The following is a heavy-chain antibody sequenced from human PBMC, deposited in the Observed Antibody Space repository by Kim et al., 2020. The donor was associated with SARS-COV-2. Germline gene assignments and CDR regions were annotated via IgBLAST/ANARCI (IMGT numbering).Heavy chain of an antibody. D-gene: IGHD3-9*01. CDR3: ARDGAVRYFDWLSYFDY. CDR1: GFTFSSYG. CDR2: ISYDGSNK. Sequence: GGSLRLSCAASGFTFSSYGMHWVRQAPGKGLEWVAVISYDGSNKYYADSVKGRFTISRDNSKNTLYLQMNSLRAEDTAVYYCARDGAVRYFDWLSYFDYWGQGTLVTVSS. V-gene: IGHV3-33*05. J-gene: IGHJ4*02.